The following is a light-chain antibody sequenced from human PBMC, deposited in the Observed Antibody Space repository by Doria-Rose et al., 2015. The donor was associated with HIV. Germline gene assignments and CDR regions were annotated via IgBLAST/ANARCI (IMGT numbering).Light chain of an antibody. CDR1: QSFSSTY. J-gene: IGKJ1*01. CDR3: HQYGTSWT. V-gene: IGKV3-20*01. Sequence: TQSPGTLSLSPGERATLSCRASQSFSSTYLDWYQQIPGQATSLLLYDGSTRATGIPDRFSASGSGTDFTLTINRLEPEDFALYYCHQYGTSWTFGQGTKVEI. CDR2: DGS.